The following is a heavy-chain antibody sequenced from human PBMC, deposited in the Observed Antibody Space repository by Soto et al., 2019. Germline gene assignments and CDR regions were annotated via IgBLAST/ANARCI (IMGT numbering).Heavy chain of an antibody. CDR3: ASGILAANIYYYYSMDV. J-gene: IGHJ6*02. CDR1: GGTFTAST. CDR2: IIPLFGTT. D-gene: IGHD6-25*01. Sequence: HVQLVQSGAEVKKPGSSVKVSCRASGGTFTASTISWVRQAPGQGLEWLGGIIPLFGTTSYPQKFQGRVTITADKATSTAYMEVSSLRFEDTAVYYCASGILAANIYYYYSMDVWGQGTTVTVSS. V-gene: IGHV1-69*06.